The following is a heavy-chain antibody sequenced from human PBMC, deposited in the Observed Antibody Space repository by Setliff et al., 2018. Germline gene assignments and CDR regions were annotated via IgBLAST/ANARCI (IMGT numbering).Heavy chain of an antibody. CDR3: ARGKVLYDYVWGSYRYEDYYYGMDV. V-gene: IGHV4-34*01. D-gene: IGHD3-16*02. CDR1: GGSFSGYH. J-gene: IGHJ6*02. CDR2: INHSGST. Sequence: SETLSLTCAVYGGSFSGYHWSWIRQPPGKGLEWIGEINHSGSTNYNPSLKSRVTISVDTSKNQFSLKLSSVTAADTAVYYCARGKVLYDYVWGSYRYEDYYYGMDVWGQGTTVTVSS.